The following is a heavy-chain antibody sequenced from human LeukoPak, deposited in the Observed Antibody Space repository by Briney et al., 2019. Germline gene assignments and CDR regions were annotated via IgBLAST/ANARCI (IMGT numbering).Heavy chain of an antibody. Sequence: KPSETLSLTCAVYGGSFSGYYWSWIRQPTGKGLGWMGAINHSGTTNYNPSRKSRVTISVDTTKTQFSLKLSSVTAADTAVYYCARGGYSSSYRRGYYYYHYMDVWGKGTTVTGSS. J-gene: IGHJ6*03. D-gene: IGHD6-13*01. V-gene: IGHV4-34*01. CDR1: GGSFSGYY. CDR2: INHSGTT. CDR3: ARGGYSSSYRRGYYYYHYMDV.